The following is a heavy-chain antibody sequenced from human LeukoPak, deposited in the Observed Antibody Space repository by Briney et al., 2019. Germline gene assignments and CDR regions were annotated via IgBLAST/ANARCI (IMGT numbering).Heavy chain of an antibody. D-gene: IGHD3-10*01. CDR1: GGSISSYY. V-gene: IGHV4-59*01. CDR3: ARASSYGPGDFDY. Sequence: SETLSLTCTVSGGSISSYYWSWIRQPPGKGLEWIGYIYYSGSTNYNPSLKSRGTISVDTSKNQFSLKLSSVTAADTAVYYCARASSYGPGDFDYWGQGTLVTVSS. CDR2: IYYSGST. J-gene: IGHJ4*02.